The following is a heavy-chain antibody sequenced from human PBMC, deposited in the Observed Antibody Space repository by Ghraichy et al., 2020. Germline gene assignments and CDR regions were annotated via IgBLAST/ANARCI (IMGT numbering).Heavy chain of an antibody. V-gene: IGHV4-39*01. J-gene: IGHJ5*02. CDR1: GGSITSGSYY. Sequence: SETLSLTCTVSGGSITSGSYYWGWIRQPPGKGLEYIGSVYYSGSTYYNPSLKSRVTISVDTSNNQFFLKLSSVTAADTALYYCATYPNGDWFDPWGQGTLVTVSS. CDR3: ATYPNGDWFDP. D-gene: IGHD3-10*01. CDR2: VYYSGST.